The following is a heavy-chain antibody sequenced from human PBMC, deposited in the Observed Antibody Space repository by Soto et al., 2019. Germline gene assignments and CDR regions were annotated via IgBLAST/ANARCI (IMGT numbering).Heavy chain of an antibody. CDR2: IIPIFGTA. V-gene: IGHV1-69*13. CDR1: GGTFSSYA. CDR3: AREAYYGILTGPFDY. J-gene: IGHJ4*02. D-gene: IGHD3-9*01. Sequence: PVKVSCKASGGTFSSYAISWGRQAPGQGLEWMGGIIPIFGTANYAQKFQGRVTITADESTSTAYMELSSLRSEDTAVYYCAREAYYGILTGPFDYWGQGTLVTVSS.